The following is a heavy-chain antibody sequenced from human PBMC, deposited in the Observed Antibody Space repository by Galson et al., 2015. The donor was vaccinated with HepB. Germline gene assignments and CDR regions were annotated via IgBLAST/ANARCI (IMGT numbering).Heavy chain of an antibody. CDR2: INPNSGVT. CDR3: AREGHCSSTTYSLDY. V-gene: IGHV1-2*02. J-gene: IGHJ4*02. D-gene: IGHD2-2*01. Sequence: SVKVSCKASGYTFTDYYMHWVRQAPGQGLEWMGWINPNSGVTKYPQKFQGRVTMTRDTSISTAYMELSRLRSDDTALYYCAREGHCSSTTYSLDYWGQGTLVTVSS. CDR1: GYTFTDYY.